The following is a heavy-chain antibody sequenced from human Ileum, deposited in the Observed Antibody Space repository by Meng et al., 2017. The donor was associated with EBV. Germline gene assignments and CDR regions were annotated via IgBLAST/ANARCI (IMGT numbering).Heavy chain of an antibody. CDR1: GGSFSGYY. V-gene: IGHV4-34*01. D-gene: IGHD6-13*01. CDR2: INHSGST. J-gene: IGHJ4*02. CDR3: ARGFYTYGSSCFDY. Sequence: QVQAQKLGAGMLTPSETLSLTCAVYGGSFSGYYCTWIRQPPGKGLEWIGEINHSGSTNYNPPLKSRVTISVDKNQFSLKLSSVTAADTAVYYCARGFYTYGSSCFDYWGQGTLVTVSS.